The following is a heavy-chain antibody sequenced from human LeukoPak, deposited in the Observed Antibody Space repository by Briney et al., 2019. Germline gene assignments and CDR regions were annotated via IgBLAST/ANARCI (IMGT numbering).Heavy chain of an antibody. CDR3: ARDWYYDSSGYLDAFDI. J-gene: IGHJ3*02. CDR1: GGTFSSYA. Sequence: SVKVSCKASGGTFSSYAISWVRQAPGQGLEWMGRIIPIFGTANYAQKFQGRVTITTDESTSTAYMELSSLRSEDTAVYYCARDWYYDSSGYLDAFDIWGQGTMLTVSS. D-gene: IGHD3-22*01. CDR2: IIPIFGTA. V-gene: IGHV1-69*05.